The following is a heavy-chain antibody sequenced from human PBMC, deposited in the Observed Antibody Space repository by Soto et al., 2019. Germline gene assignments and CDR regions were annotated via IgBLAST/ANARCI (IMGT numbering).Heavy chain of an antibody. CDR2: IIPIFGTA. J-gene: IGHJ6*02. V-gene: IGHV1-69*13. CDR1: GGTFSSYA. D-gene: IGHD6-13*01. Sequence: SVKVSCKASGGTFSSYAISWVRQAPGQGLEWMGGIIPIFGTANYAQKFQGRVTITADESTSTAYMELSSLRSEDTAVYYCASSSSPRYYYYGMDVWGQGTTVTVSS. CDR3: ASSSSPRYYYYGMDV.